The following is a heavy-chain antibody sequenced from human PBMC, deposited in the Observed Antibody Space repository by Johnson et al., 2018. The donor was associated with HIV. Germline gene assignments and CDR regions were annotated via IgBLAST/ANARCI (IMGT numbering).Heavy chain of an antibody. CDR2: ISYDGSNK. CDR1: GFTFSSYA. Sequence: QVQLVESGGGVVQPGRSLRLSCAASGFTFSSYAMHWVRQAPGKGLEWVAGISYDGSNKYYADSVKGRFTISRDNSKNTLYLQMNSLRAEDTAVYYCARGSYDFWSGYYTGHDAFDIWGQGTMVTVSS. J-gene: IGHJ3*02. CDR3: ARGSYDFWSGYYTGHDAFDI. D-gene: IGHD3-3*01. V-gene: IGHV3-30*04.